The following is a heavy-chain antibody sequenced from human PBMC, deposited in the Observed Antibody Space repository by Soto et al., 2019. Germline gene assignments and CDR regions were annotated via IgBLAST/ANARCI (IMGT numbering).Heavy chain of an antibody. V-gene: IGHV4-31*03. Sequence: QVQLQESGPGLVKPSQTLSLTCTVSGDSITSGVHYWSWIRQRPGKGLEWIGYIFYNPSLRRRVTISVDTSKNHVSRTLSSVTAADTAVYYCARDRIMLTFGGGSGEWGIDSWGQGTLVTVSA. CDR2: I. CDR1: GDSITSGVHY. J-gene: IGHJ4*02. D-gene: IGHD3-16*01. CDR3: ARDRIMLTFGGGSGEWGIDS.